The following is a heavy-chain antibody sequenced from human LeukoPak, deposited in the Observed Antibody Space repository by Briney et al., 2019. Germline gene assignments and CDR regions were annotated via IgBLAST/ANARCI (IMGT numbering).Heavy chain of an antibody. CDR3: AKDVESSGWIYYFDY. CDR1: GFTFSSYA. Sequence: PGGSLRLSCAASGFTFSSYAMHWVRQAPGKGLEWVAVISYDGSNKYYADSVKGRFTISRDNSKNTLYLQMNSLRAEDTAVYYCAKDVESSGWIYYFDYWGQGTLVTVSS. D-gene: IGHD6-19*01. J-gene: IGHJ4*02. V-gene: IGHV3-30*04. CDR2: ISYDGSNK.